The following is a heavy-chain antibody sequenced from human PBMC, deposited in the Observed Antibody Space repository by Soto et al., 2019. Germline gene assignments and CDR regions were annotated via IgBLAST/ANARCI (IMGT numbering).Heavy chain of an antibody. Sequence: GASVKVSCKASGYTFTSYGISWVRQAPGQGLEWMGWISAYNGNTNYAQRLQGRVTMTTDTSTSTAYMELRSLRSDDTAVYYCARDRYDFWSAYSPYNWFDPWGQGTLVTVS. CDR2: ISAYNGNT. CDR1: GYTFTSYG. V-gene: IGHV1-18*01. D-gene: IGHD3-3*01. J-gene: IGHJ5*02. CDR3: ARDRYDFWSAYSPYNWFDP.